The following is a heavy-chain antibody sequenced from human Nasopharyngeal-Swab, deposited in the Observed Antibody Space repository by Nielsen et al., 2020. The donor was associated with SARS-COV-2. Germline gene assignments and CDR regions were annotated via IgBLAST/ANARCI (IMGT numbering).Heavy chain of an antibody. Sequence: WISQSPSRGLEWLGRTYYRSKWYNDYAVSVKSRITINPDTSKNQFSLQLNSVTPEDAAVYYCARDEDNSSSWGDDAFDIWGQGTMVTVSS. V-gene: IGHV6-1*01. J-gene: IGHJ3*02. CDR3: ARDEDNSSSWGDDAFDI. D-gene: IGHD6-13*01. CDR2: TYYRSKWYN.